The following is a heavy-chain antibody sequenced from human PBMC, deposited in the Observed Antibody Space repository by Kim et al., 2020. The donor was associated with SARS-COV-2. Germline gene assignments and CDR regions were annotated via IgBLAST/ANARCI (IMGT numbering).Heavy chain of an antibody. D-gene: IGHD2-8*02. V-gene: IGHV3-73*01. Sequence: AASVKGRFTISRDESKNTAYLQMNSLKSEDTAVYFCSRRSCTGDSCYSDYWGQGTLVAVSS. CDR3: SRRSCTGDSCYSDY. J-gene: IGHJ4*02.